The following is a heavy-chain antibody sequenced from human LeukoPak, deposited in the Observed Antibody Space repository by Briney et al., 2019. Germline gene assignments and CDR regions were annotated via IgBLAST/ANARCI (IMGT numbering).Heavy chain of an antibody. V-gene: IGHV4-39*07. CDR1: GGSISGSSYY. CDR2: IYYSGST. D-gene: IGHD3-3*01. Sequence: SETLSLTCTVSGGSISGSSYYWGWIRQPPGKGLEWIGSIYYSGSTYYNPSLKSRVTISVDTSKNQFSLKLSSVTAADTAVYYCARDYDFWSGYYTFDYWGQGTLVTVSS. CDR3: ARDYDFWSGYYTFDY. J-gene: IGHJ4*02.